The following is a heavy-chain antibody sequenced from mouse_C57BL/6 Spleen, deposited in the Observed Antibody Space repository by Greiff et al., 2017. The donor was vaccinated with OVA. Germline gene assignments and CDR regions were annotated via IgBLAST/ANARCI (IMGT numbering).Heavy chain of an antibody. CDR1: GYTFTSYW. Sequence: VQLQQPGAELVMPGASVKLSCKASGYTFTSYWMHWVKQRPGQGLEWIGEIDPSDSYTNYNQKFKGKSTLTVDKSSSTAYMQLSSLTSEDSAVYYCARGYEGGMDYWGQGTSVTVSS. CDR3: ARGYEGGMDY. CDR2: IDPSDSYT. D-gene: IGHD2-14*01. J-gene: IGHJ4*01. V-gene: IGHV1-69*01.